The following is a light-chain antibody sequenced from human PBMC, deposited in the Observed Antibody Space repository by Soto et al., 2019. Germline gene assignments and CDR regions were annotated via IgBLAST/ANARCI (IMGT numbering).Light chain of an antibody. CDR2: DDD. V-gene: IGLV3-21*02. CDR1: NNGSKR. J-gene: IGLJ1*01. CDR3: QVWDSYSDHYG. Sequence: SYELTQPPSVSVAPGRTCTITCGGNNNGSKRVHWYHQKPGQAPVLVVYDDDDRPSEIPERISVSNSGNKATLTIRTFAAGDEADYYSQVWDSYSDHYGFGTGSKVTVL.